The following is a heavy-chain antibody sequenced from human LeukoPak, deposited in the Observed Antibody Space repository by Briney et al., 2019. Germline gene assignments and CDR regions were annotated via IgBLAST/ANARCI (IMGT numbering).Heavy chain of an antibody. Sequence: GGSLRLSCVASGFTFSSYGMHWVRQAPGKGPEWVALISYDGGDKYCVDSVKGRFTISRDNSKNTLYLQMNSLRGEDTAVYYCAKVRYSSGWPEFDYWGQGTLVTVSS. V-gene: IGHV3-30*18. CDR1: GFTFSSYG. CDR3: AKVRYSSGWPEFDY. CDR2: ISYDGGDK. J-gene: IGHJ4*02. D-gene: IGHD6-19*01.